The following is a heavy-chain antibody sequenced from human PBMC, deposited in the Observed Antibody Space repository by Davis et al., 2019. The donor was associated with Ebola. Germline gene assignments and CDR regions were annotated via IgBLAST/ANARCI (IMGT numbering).Heavy chain of an antibody. D-gene: IGHD1-26*01. Sequence: SQTLSLTCTISGDSIGSSTFYWGWIRQPPGKGLEWIGTFYSTARTYYNPSLRSRVAISADTSKNQFSLKLTSVTTADTAVYYCARLAGGSYYSWAVDYWGQGTLVTVSS. V-gene: IGHV4-39*01. CDR1: GDSIGSSTFY. CDR2: FYSTART. J-gene: IGHJ4*02. CDR3: ARLAGGSYYSWAVDY.